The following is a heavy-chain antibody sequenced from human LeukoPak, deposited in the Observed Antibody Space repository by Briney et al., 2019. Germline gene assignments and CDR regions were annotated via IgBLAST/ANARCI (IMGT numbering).Heavy chain of an antibody. CDR3: ARDGTAVGINYDY. J-gene: IGHJ4*02. Sequence: GGSLRLSCAASGFTFSTYTMNWVRQAPGKGLEWVSSISSRSSYIYYADSVKGRFTISRDNAKNSLYLQMSSLRAEDTAVYYCARDGTAVGINYDYWGQGTLVTVSS. V-gene: IGHV3-21*04. CDR2: ISSRSSYI. D-gene: IGHD6-13*01. CDR1: GFTFSTYT.